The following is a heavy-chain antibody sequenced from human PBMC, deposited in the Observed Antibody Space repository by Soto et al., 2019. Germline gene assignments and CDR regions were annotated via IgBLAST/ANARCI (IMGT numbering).Heavy chain of an antibody. D-gene: IGHD5-18*01. CDR3: ARERPPGGYSYDLRLNWFDP. J-gene: IGHJ5*02. CDR2: IIPILGIA. Sequence: GASVKVSCKASGGTFSSYTISWVRQAPGQGLEWMGRIIPILGIANYAQKFQGRVTITADKSTSTAYMELSSLRSEDTAVYYCARERPPGGYSYDLRLNWFDPCGQGTLVPVSS. CDR1: GGTFSSYT. V-gene: IGHV1-69*04.